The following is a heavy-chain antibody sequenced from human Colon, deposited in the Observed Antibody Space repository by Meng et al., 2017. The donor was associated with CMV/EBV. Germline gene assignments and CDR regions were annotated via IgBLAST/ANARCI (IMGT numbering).Heavy chain of an antibody. Sequence: GESLKISCAASEFTISSSYMAWIRQAPGKGLEWVALIYSGGYTYYADSVKGRLTISRDNAKSPLYVQMTSLRPEDTAVYYCAKEFVLGTHLDHWGQGTLVTVSS. V-gene: IGHV3-66*02. J-gene: IGHJ4*02. CDR2: IYSGGYT. CDR3: AKEFVLGTHLDH. D-gene: IGHD2-21*02. CDR1: EFTISSSY.